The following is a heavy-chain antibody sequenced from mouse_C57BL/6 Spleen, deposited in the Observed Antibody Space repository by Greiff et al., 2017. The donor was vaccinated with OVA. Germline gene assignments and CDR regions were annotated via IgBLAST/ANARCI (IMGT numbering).Heavy chain of an antibody. Sequence: EVKLVESGPVLVKPGPSVKISCKASGFTFTDYSMHWVKQSHGKSLEWIGLVYPSNGGTSYNPKFKGQATLTVDTSSSTAYMALNSLTSEDSAVYYVARNYYDDSYWYFDVWGTGTTVTVSS. CDR3: ARNYYDDSYWYFDV. CDR1: GFTFTDYS. J-gene: IGHJ1*03. CDR2: VYPSNGGT. V-gene: IGHV1-36*01. D-gene: IGHD2-13*01.